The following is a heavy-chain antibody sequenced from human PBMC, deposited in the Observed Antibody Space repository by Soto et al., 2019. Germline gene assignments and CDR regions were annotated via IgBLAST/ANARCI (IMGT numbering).Heavy chain of an antibody. CDR3: ARESTQYYCYRMDV. CDR2: IIPIFGTA. Sequence: SVKVSCKASGGTFSSYAISWVRQAPGRGLEWMVGIIPIFGTANYAQKFQGRVTITADESTSTAYMELSSLRSEDTAVYYCARESTQYYCYRMDVWAQGTTVTVSS. V-gene: IGHV1-69*13. J-gene: IGHJ6*02. CDR1: GGTFSSYA.